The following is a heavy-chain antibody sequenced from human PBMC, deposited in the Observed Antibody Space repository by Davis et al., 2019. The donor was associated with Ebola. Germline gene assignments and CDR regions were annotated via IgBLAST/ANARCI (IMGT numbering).Heavy chain of an antibody. Sequence: LRLSCTVSGDSISSGNYFWTWIRQPPGKSLEWIGYISDSGNAYYNPSLRSRITISSDTSKNLFSLKLTSVTAADTAAYYCATTDHLGGSYSDYWGRGTLVTVSS. V-gene: IGHV4-30-4*01. CDR2: ISDSGNA. CDR3: ATTDHLGGSYSDY. D-gene: IGHD1-14*01. CDR1: GDSISSGNYF. J-gene: IGHJ4*02.